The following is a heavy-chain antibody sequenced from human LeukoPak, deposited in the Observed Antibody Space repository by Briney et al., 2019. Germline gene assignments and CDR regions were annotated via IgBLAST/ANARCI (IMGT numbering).Heavy chain of an antibody. Sequence: GGSLRLSCAASGFTLSTYWMSWVRQAPGQGLEWVANIKQDGSEKYYVDSVKGRFTISRDNAKNSLYLQMNSLRAEDTAVYYCARDKVVGATIFDYWGQGTLVTVSS. CDR1: GFTLSTYW. CDR2: IKQDGSEK. D-gene: IGHD1-26*01. V-gene: IGHV3-7*03. CDR3: ARDKVVGATIFDY. J-gene: IGHJ4*02.